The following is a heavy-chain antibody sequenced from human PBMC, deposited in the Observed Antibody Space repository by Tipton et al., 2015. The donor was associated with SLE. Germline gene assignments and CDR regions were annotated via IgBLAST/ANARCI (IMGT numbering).Heavy chain of an antibody. CDR1: GDSIRRSGYY. Sequence: LRLSCTVSGDSIRRSGYYWGWIRQSPMKGLEWIASIQDSEASDYSYYTPSLKSRVTISLDTSKNQFSLKLNSVTAADAAVYYCASLRRGHISTFDFWGQGTLVTVSS. CDR3: ASLRRGHISTFDF. J-gene: IGHJ4*02. V-gene: IGHV4-39*07. D-gene: IGHD2-21*01. CDR2: IQDSEAS.